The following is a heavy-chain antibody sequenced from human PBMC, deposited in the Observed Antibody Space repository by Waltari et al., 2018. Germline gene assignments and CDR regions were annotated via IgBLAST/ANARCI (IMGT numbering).Heavy chain of an antibody. J-gene: IGHJ4*02. CDR2: IYTSGNT. Sequence: QVQLQESGPGLVKPSETLSLTCTVSGGSISSYYWSWIRQPAGKGLEWIGRIYTSGNTNDNPSLKSRVTMSVDTSKNQFSLKLSSVTAADTAVYYCAREGVAAAGRMFDYWGQGTLVTVSS. V-gene: IGHV4-4*07. CDR3: AREGVAAAGRMFDY. CDR1: GGSISSYY. D-gene: IGHD6-13*01.